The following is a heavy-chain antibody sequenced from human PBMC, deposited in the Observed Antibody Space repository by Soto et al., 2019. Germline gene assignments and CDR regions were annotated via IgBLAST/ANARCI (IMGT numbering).Heavy chain of an antibody. Sequence: GGSLRLSCAASGFTFSSYWMSWVRQAPGKGLEWVANIKQDGSEKYYVDSVKGRFTISRDNAKNSLYLQMNSLRAEDTAVYYCAREGNNPYYCYYGMDVWGQGTTVTVSS. CDR3: AREGNNPYYCYYGMDV. V-gene: IGHV3-7*03. J-gene: IGHJ6*02. CDR2: IKQDGSEK. CDR1: GFTFSSYW. D-gene: IGHD1-20*01.